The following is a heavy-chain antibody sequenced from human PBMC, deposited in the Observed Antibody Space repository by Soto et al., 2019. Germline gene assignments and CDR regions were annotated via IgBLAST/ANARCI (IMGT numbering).Heavy chain of an antibody. D-gene: IGHD3-22*01. CDR2: IYYSGST. J-gene: IGHJ4*02. Sequence: SETLSLTCTVSGGSISSYYWSWIRQPPGKGLEWIGYIYYSGSTNYNPSLKSRVTISVDTSKNHFSLKLSSVTAADTAVYYCARDRIGYYDSSGYHYFDYWGQGTLVTVSS. V-gene: IGHV4-59*01. CDR3: ARDRIGYYDSSGYHYFDY. CDR1: GGSISSYY.